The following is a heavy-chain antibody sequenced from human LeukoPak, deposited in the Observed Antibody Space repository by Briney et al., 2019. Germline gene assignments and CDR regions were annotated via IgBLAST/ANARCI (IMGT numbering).Heavy chain of an antibody. CDR1: GYTFTAYY. V-gene: IGHV1-2*02. J-gene: IGHJ5*01. CDR2: INPNSGGT. Sequence: ASVTLSCKASGYTFTAYYIHWVRQAPGQGLEWRGRINPNSGGTNYAQTFQGRVTMTRDTSISTAYMELSRLRSDDTAVYFCARPWEITMSERSYNWFDSWGQGTLVTVSS. CDR3: ARPWEITMSERSYNWFDS. D-gene: IGHD1-26*01.